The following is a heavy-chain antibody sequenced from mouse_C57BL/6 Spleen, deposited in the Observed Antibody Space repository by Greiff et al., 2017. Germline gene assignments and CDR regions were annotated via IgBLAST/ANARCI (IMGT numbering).Heavy chain of an antibody. Sequence: EVKLVESGGDLVKPGGSLKLSCAASGFTFSSYGMSWVRQTPDKRLEWVATISSGGSYTYYPDSVKGRFTISRDNAKNTLYLQMSSLKSEDTAMYYCARHGDSNYDAMDYWGQGTSVTVSS. CDR1: GFTFSSYG. J-gene: IGHJ4*01. D-gene: IGHD2-5*01. V-gene: IGHV5-6*02. CDR2: ISSGGSYT. CDR3: ARHGDSNYDAMDY.